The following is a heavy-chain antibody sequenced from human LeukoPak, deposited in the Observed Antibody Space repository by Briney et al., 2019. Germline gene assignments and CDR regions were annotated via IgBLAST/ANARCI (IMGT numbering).Heavy chain of an antibody. Sequence: SGTLSLTCTVSGGSISSYYWSWIRQPPGKGLEWIGYIYYSGSTNYNPSLKSRVTISVDTSKNQFSLKLSSVTAADTAVYYCARARGPGYSRSSHFDYWGQGTLVTVSS. D-gene: IGHD6-6*01. J-gene: IGHJ4*02. CDR2: IYYSGST. CDR1: GGSISSYY. CDR3: ARARGPGYSRSSHFDY. V-gene: IGHV4-59*01.